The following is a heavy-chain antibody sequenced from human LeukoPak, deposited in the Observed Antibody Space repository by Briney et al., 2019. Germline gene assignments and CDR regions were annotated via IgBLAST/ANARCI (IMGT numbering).Heavy chain of an antibody. CDR2: IYYSGST. J-gene: IGHJ4*02. Sequence: SETLSLTCTVSGGSISSYYWSWIRQPPGKGLEWIGYIYYSGSTNYNPSLKSRVTISVDTSKNQFSLKLSSVTAADTAVYYCAREGAGMIPEGYFDYWGQGTLVTVSS. V-gene: IGHV4-59*01. CDR3: AREGAGMIPEGYFDY. D-gene: IGHD3-10*01. CDR1: GGSISSYY.